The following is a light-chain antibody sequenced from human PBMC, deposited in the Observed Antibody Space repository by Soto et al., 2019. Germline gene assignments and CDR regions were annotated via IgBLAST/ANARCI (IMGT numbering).Light chain of an antibody. Sequence: VLTQPPSVPGAPGQTVTISCTGSGSNIGAGYGVQWYQQLPGTAPRLLIYGSDDRPSGVPDRFSASVSGNSASLAITGLQTEDEAVYYCQSYDSNLSEVFGPGTKVTV. CDR3: QSYDSNLSEV. V-gene: IGLV1-40*01. J-gene: IGLJ1*01. CDR1: GSNIGAGYG. CDR2: GSD.